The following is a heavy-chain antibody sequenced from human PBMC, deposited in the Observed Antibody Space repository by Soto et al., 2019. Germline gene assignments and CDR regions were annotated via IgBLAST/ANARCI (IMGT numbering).Heavy chain of an antibody. J-gene: IGHJ5*02. CDR2: IYYSGST. CDR3: ARDQYDFWSGYRRWFDP. V-gene: IGHV4-59*01. D-gene: IGHD3-3*01. Sequence: PSETLSLTCTVSGGSIISYYWSWIRQPPGKGLEWIGYIYYSGSTNYNPSLKSRVTISVDTSKNQFSLKLSSVTAADTAVYYCARDQYDFWSGYRRWFDPWGQGTLVTVSS. CDR1: GGSIISYY.